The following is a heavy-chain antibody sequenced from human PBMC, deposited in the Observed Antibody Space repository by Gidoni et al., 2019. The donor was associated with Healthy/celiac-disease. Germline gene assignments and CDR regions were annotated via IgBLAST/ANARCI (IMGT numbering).Heavy chain of an antibody. CDR2: ISWNSGSI. J-gene: IGHJ5*02. CDR3: AKDIGSDIRGWEHWFDP. Sequence: VRQAPGKGLEWVSGISWNSGSIGYADSVKGRFTISRDNAKNSLYLQMNSLRAEDTALYYCAKDIGSDIRGWEHWFDPCGQGTLVTVSS. V-gene: IGHV3-9*01. D-gene: IGHD1-1*01.